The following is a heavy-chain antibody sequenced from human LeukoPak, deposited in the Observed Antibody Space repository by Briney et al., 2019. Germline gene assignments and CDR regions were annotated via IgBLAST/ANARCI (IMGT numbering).Heavy chain of an antibody. J-gene: IGHJ6*03. CDR2: IIPIFGTA. CDR1: GGTFSSYA. Sequence: GASVKVSCKASGGTFSSYAISWVRQAPGQGLGWMGGIIPIFGTANYAQKFQGRVTITTDESTSTAYMELSSLRSEDTAVYYCARGTAPDYYDSSGYYYGYYYYYMDVWGKGTTVTVSS. V-gene: IGHV1-69*05. D-gene: IGHD3-22*01. CDR3: ARGTAPDYYDSSGYYYGYYYYYMDV.